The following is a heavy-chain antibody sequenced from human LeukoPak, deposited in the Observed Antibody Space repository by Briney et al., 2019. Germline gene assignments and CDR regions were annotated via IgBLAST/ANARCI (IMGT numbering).Heavy chain of an antibody. CDR2: INPNSGGT. CDR3: ARGREQQRRGDFDY. D-gene: IGHD6-13*01. J-gene: IGHJ4*02. V-gene: IGHV1-2*02. CDR1: GYTFTGYY. Sequence: ASVKVSCKASGYTFTGYYMHWVRQAPGQGLEWMGWINPNSGGTNYAQKFQGRVTMTRGTSISTAYMELSRLRSDDTAVYYCARGREQQRRGDFDYWGQGTLVTVSS.